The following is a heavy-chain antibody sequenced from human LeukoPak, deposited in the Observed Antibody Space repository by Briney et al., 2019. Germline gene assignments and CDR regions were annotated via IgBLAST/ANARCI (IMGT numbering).Heavy chain of an antibody. J-gene: IGHJ3*02. CDR1: GFTFSSYG. D-gene: IGHD1-26*01. CDR3: AKDSTGGIGAFDM. Sequence: PGRSLRLSCAASGFTFSSYGMHWVRQAPGKGLEWVAVIWYDGSNKYYADSVKGRFTISRDNSKNTLYLQMNSLRAEDTAGYYCAKDSTGGIGAFDMWGQGTMVTVSS. CDR2: IWYDGSNK. V-gene: IGHV3-33*06.